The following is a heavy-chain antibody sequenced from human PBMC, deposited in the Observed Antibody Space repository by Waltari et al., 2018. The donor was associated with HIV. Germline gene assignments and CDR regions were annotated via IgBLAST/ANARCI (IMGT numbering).Heavy chain of an antibody. Sequence: QVQLQESGPGLVKPSEPLSLTCTVSGGSISSSDYYWGWIRQPPGKGMGWIGTIYYSGSTYYNPSLRGRVTISVDTSKNQFSLKLSSVAAADTAVYYCARHTPPEIYDSSAYYPGYFDLWGRGTLVTVSS. CDR3: ARHTPPEIYDSSAYYPGYFDL. V-gene: IGHV4-39*01. J-gene: IGHJ2*01. CDR2: IYYSGST. CDR1: GGSISSSDYY. D-gene: IGHD3-22*01.